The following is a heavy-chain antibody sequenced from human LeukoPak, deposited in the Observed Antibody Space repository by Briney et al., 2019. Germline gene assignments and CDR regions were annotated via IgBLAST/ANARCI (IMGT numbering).Heavy chain of an antibody. Sequence: SQALSLTCAVSGGSISSGGYSWSWIRQPPGKGLEWIGYIYHSGSTYYNPSLKSRVTISVDRSKNQFSLKLSSVTAADTAVYYCASHYYDSSGYYKDWGQGTQVTVSS. CDR1: GGSISSGGYS. D-gene: IGHD3-22*01. CDR3: ASHYYDSSGYYKD. J-gene: IGHJ4*02. V-gene: IGHV4-30-2*01. CDR2: IYHSGST.